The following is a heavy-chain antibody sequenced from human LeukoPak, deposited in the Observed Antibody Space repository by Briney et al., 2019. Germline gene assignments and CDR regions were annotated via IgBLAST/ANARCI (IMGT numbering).Heavy chain of an antibody. CDR2: IYPGDSDT. CDR1: GYSFTSYW. J-gene: IGHJ6*03. V-gene: IGHV5-51*01. D-gene: IGHD6-13*01. Sequence: PGESLKISYKGSGYSFTSYWIGWVRQMPGKGLEWMGIIYPGDSDTRYSPSFQGQVTISADKSISTAYLQWSSLKASDTAMYYCARLGAAAGTTTRGPDYYYMDVWGKGTTVTVSS. CDR3: ARLGAAAGTTTRGPDYYYMDV.